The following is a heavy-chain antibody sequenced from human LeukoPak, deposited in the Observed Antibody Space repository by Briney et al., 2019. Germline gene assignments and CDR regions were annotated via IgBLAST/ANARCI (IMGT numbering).Heavy chain of an antibody. Sequence: SETLSLTCTVSGGSISSYYWSWIRQPAGKGLEWIGRIYTSGSTNYNPSLKSRVTMSVDTSKNQFSLKLSSVTAADTAVYYCARQSSDWLPPRDAFDIWGQGTMVTVSS. J-gene: IGHJ3*02. CDR1: GGSISSYY. D-gene: IGHD3-9*01. CDR2: IYTSGST. V-gene: IGHV4-4*07. CDR3: ARQSSDWLPPRDAFDI.